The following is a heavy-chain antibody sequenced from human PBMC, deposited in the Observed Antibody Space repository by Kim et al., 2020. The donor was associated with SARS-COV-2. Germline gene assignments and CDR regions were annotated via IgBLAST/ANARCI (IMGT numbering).Heavy chain of an antibody. J-gene: IGHJ2*01. Sequence: GGSLRLSCAASGFTFSSYAMSWVRQAPGKGLEWVSVIYSGGSSTYYADSVKGRFTISRDNSKNTLYLQMNSLRAEDTAVYYCAKDPSIAAAPNWYFDLWGRGTLVTVSS. CDR3: AKDPSIAAAPNWYFDL. CDR1: GFTFSSYA. D-gene: IGHD6-13*01. CDR2: IYSGGSST. V-gene: IGHV3-23*03.